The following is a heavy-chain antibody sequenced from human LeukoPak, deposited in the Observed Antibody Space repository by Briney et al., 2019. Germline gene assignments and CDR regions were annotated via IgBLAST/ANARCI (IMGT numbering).Heavy chain of an antibody. V-gene: IGHV4-34*01. D-gene: IGHD4-23*01. CDR2: INHSGST. J-gene: IGHJ6*02. CDR1: GGSFSGYY. CDR3: ARSGLRWSYYYYGMDV. Sequence: SETLSLTCAVYGGSFSGYYWSWIRQPPGKGLEWIGEINHSGSTNYNPSLKSRVTISVDTSKNQFSLKLSSVIAADTAVYYCARSGLRWSYYYYGMDVWGQGTTVTVSS.